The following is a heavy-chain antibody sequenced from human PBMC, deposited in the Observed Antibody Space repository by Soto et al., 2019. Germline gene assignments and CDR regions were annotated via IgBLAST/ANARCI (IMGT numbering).Heavy chain of an antibody. Sequence: GESLKISCKGSGYTFTNYWIGWVRQMPGKGLEWMGIIYPGDSDTRYSPSFRGQVTISADRSISTAYLQWSSLKASDTAMYYCARGLTSSSNPYYSDYWGQGTMVTVSS. D-gene: IGHD2-2*01. CDR2: IYPGDSDT. CDR1: GYTFTNYW. J-gene: IGHJ4*02. V-gene: IGHV5-51*01. CDR3: ARGLTSSSNPYYSDY.